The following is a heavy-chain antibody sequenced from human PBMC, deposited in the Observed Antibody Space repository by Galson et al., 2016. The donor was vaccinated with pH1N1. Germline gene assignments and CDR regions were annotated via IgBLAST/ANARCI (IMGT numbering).Heavy chain of an antibody. J-gene: IGHJ3*02. CDR1: GSRFTSYW. CDR3: ARFHPSGNYNGAFAS. V-gene: IGHV5-51*01. D-gene: IGHD3-10*01. Sequence: QSGAEVKKPGESLKISCKGSGSRFTSYWIGWVRQMPGKGLEWMGMIKPGDSDTRYSPSIKGQVILTADKSISTAYLQWRSLKASDTAMYYCARFHPSGNYNGAFASWGQGTIVTVSS. CDR2: IKPGDSDT.